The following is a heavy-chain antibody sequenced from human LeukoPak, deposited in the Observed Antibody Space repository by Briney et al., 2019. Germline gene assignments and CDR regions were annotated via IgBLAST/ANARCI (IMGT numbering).Heavy chain of an antibody. CDR2: ISDYTGNT. Sequence: ASVKVSCKASGYTFTGYHLHWVRQAPGQGLEWMGWISDYTGNTNYAQRLQGRVTMTTDTSTSTAYMELRSLRSDDTAVYYCARDYDIMTGYYDYWGQGTLVTVSS. CDR3: ARDYDIMTGYYDY. V-gene: IGHV1-18*04. J-gene: IGHJ4*02. CDR1: GYTFTGYH. D-gene: IGHD3-9*01.